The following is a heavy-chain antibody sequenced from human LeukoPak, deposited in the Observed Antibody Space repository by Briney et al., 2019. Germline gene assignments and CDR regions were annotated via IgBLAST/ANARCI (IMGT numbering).Heavy chain of an antibody. CDR2: INPNSGGT. CDR3: ARAYSGSYSRGDYWFDP. Sequence: GASVKVSCKASGYTFTGYYMRWVRQAPGQGLEWMGWINPNSGGTNYAQKFQGRVTMTRDTSISTAYMELSRLRSDDTAVYYCARAYSGSYSRGDYWFDPWGQGTLVTVSS. J-gene: IGHJ5*02. V-gene: IGHV1-2*02. D-gene: IGHD3-10*01. CDR1: GYTFTGYY.